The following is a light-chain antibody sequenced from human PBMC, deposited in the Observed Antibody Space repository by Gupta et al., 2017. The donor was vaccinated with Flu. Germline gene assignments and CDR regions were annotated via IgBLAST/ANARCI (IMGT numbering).Light chain of an antibody. CDR3: QSYDSSLSGYVV. V-gene: IGLV1-40*01. J-gene: IGLJ2*01. CDR2: GNN. Sequence: QSVLTQPPSVSRAPGPRVTISCTGSSSNIGTGYDVHWYQLLPGTAPKVLIYGNNNRPSGVPDRFSGSKSGTSASLAITGLQAEDEADYYCQSYDSSLSGYVVFGGGTKLTVL. CDR1: SSNIGTGYD.